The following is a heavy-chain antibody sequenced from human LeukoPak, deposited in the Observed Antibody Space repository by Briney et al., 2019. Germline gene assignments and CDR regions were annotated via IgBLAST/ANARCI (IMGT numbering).Heavy chain of an antibody. V-gene: IGHV3-66*02. CDR2: IYSGGST. Sequence: GGSLRLSCAASGFTVSSNYMSWVRQAPGKGLEWVSVIYSGGSTYYADSVKGRFTISRDNSKNTLYLQMNSLRAADTAVYSCARDYDSSTSWTGFDPWGQGTLVTVSS. D-gene: IGHD2-2*01. CDR1: GFTVSSNY. J-gene: IGHJ5*02. CDR3: ARDYDSSTSWTGFDP.